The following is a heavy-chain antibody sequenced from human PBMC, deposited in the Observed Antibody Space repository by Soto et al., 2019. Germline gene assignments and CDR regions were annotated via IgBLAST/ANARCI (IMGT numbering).Heavy chain of an antibody. CDR3: TAYSASLGYWFDP. J-gene: IGHJ5*02. D-gene: IGHD1-26*01. CDR2: ISGSGGST. V-gene: IGHV3-23*01. CDR1: GFTFSRYA. Sequence: GGSLRLSCAASGFTFSRYAMSWVRQAPGKGLEWVSAISGSGGSTYYADSVKGRFTISRDNSKNTLYLQMNSLRAEDTAVYYCTAYSASLGYWFDPWGQGVQVTVSS.